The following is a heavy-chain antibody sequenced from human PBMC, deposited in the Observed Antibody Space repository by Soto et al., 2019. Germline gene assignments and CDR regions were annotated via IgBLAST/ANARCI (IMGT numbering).Heavy chain of an antibody. CDR1: GFTFSIHE. CDR3: AREGRVGGIDY. Sequence: LRLSCAASGFTFSIHEMNWVRQAPGKGLEWVSYISSIGVATYYADSVKGRFTISRDNAKNSLYLQMNSLGAEDTAVYYCAREGRVGGIDYWGQGTPVTVSS. V-gene: IGHV3-48*03. J-gene: IGHJ4*02. D-gene: IGHD6-19*01. CDR2: ISSIGVAT.